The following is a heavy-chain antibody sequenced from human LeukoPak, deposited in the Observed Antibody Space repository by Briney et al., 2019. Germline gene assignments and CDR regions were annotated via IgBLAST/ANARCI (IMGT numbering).Heavy chain of an antibody. D-gene: IGHD2-8*01. CDR3: AKDPDCTSGVCYTFFDY. V-gene: IGHV3-69-1*02. Sequence: GGSLRLSCAASGFTFSDYYMNWIRQAPGKGLEWVSYISNSGTIYYADSVKGRFTISRDNSKNTLYLQMNSLRAEDTAVYYCAKDPDCTSGVCYTFFDYWGQGTLVTVSS. CDR2: ISNSGTI. J-gene: IGHJ4*02. CDR1: GFTFSDYY.